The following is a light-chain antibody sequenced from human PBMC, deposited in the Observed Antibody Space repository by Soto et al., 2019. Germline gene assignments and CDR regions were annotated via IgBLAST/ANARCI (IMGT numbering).Light chain of an antibody. V-gene: IGLV2-8*01. J-gene: IGLJ3*02. CDR1: SSDVGGYNY. CDR3: SSYAGTNNLV. Sequence: QSALTQPPSASESPGQSVTISCTGTSSDVGGYNYVSWYQQYPGKAPKIMIYEVSERPSGVPVRFSGSKSGNTASLTVSGLQAEDEADYYCSSYAGTNNLVFGGGTKVTVL. CDR2: EVS.